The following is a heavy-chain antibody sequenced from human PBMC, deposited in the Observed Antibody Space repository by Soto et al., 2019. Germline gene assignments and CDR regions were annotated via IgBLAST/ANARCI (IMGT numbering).Heavy chain of an antibody. V-gene: IGHV4-30-4*01. J-gene: IGHJ5*02. CDR3: ASFRCSGGSCALSP. CDR2: IYYSGST. Sequence: QVQLQESGPGLVKPSQTLSLTCTVSGGSISSGDYYWSWIRQPPGKGLEWIGYIYYSGSTYYHPSLNCRITISVDTSKNQFSLKRSSVTAADTAVYYCASFRCSGGSCALSPWGQGTLVTVSS. D-gene: IGHD2-15*01. CDR1: GGSISSGDYY.